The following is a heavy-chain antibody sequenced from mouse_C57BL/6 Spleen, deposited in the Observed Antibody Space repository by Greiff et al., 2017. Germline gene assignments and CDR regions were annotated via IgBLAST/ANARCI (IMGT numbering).Heavy chain of an antibody. CDR1: GFNIKDDY. J-gene: IGHJ4*01. D-gene: IGHD1-1*01. V-gene: IGHV14-4*01. Sequence: VQLKQSGAELVRPGASVKLSCTASGFNIKDDYMHWVKQRPEQGLEWIGWIDPENGDTEYASKFQGKATITADTSSNTAYLQLSSLTSEDTAVYYCTTRDGSSPYYYAMDYWGQGTSVTVSS. CDR2: IDPENGDT. CDR3: TTRDGSSPYYYAMDY.